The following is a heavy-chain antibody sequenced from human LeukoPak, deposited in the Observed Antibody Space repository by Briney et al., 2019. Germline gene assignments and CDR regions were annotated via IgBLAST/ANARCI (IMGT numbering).Heavy chain of an antibody. CDR3: ARDLTVAGPIYYYYGTDV. J-gene: IGHJ6*02. CDR1: GDSVSSNSAA. V-gene: IGHV6-1*01. CDR2: TYYRSKWYN. D-gene: IGHD6-19*01. Sequence: SQTLSLTCAISGDSVSSNSAAWNWIRQSPSRGLEWLGRTYYRSKWYNDYAVSVKSRITINPDTSKNQFSLQLNSVTPEDTAVYYCARDLTVAGPIYYYYGTDVWGQGTTVTVSS.